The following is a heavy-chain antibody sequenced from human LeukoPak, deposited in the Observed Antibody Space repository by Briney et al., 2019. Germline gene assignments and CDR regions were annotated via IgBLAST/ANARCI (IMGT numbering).Heavy chain of an antibody. D-gene: IGHD3-16*01. V-gene: IGHV4-59*08. CDR2: IYYSGST. J-gene: IGHJ4*02. CDR1: GGSISSYY. Sequence: SETLSLTCTVSGGSISSYYWSWIRQPPGKGLEWIGYIYYSGSTNYNPSLKSRVTISVDTSKNQFSLKLSSVTAADTAVYYCARQRGEHPDYWGQGTLVTVSS. CDR3: ARQRGEHPDY.